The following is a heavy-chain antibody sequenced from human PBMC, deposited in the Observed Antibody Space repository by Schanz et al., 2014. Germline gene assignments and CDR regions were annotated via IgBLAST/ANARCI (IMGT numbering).Heavy chain of an antibody. CDR3: ARDGEAAAGCDY. J-gene: IGHJ4*02. Sequence: QVQLVQSGPEVKKPGASVKVSCQASGYTLKDHAMHWVRQAPGQGLEWMGRIIPILGIANYAQKFQGRVTITADKSTFTAYMDVSSLRSEDTAVYYCARDGEAAAGCDYWGQGTLVTVSS. D-gene: IGHD6-13*01. CDR1: GYTLKDHA. CDR2: IIPILGIA. V-gene: IGHV1-69*04.